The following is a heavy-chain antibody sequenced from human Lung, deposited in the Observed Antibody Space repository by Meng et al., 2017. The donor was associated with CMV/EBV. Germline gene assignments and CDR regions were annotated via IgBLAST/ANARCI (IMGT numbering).Heavy chain of an antibody. D-gene: IGHD5-18*01. CDR3: ARDRERGYSYGIIDY. CDR1: GYTFTSYY. CDR2: INPSGGST. J-gene: IGHJ4*02. V-gene: IGHV1-46*01. Sequence: ASXXVSXKASGYTFTSYYMHWVRQAPGQGLEWMGIINPSGGSTSYAQKFQGRVTMTRDTSTSTVYMELSSLRSEDTAVYYCARDRERGYSYGIIDYWGQGNXVTGAS.